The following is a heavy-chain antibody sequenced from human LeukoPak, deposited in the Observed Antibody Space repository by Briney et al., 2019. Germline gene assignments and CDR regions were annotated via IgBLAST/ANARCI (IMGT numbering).Heavy chain of an antibody. CDR1: GGSISSYY. Sequence: SGTLSLTCTVSGGSISSYYWSWIRQPPGKGLEWIGYIYYSGSTNYNPSLKSRVTISVDTSKNQFSLKLSSVTAADTAVYYCARLDFWSGYYTENWFDPWGQGTLVTVSS. J-gene: IGHJ5*02. D-gene: IGHD3-3*01. CDR2: IYYSGST. CDR3: ARLDFWSGYYTENWFDP. V-gene: IGHV4-59*01.